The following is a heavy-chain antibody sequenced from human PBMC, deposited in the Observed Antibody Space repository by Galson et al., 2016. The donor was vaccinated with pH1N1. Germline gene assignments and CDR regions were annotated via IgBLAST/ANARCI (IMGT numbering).Heavy chain of an antibody. CDR1: GFSFSNYG. J-gene: IGHJ4*02. Sequence: SLRLSCAASGFSFSNYGMHWVRQAPGKGLEWVAVVSQDGTYKDYADSVKGRFTISRDNSRRTLLWHMNSLRPEDTAVYYCAKDQYSGFDDEAFDQWGQGTLVTVSS. CDR2: VSQDGTYK. D-gene: IGHD5-12*01. CDR3: AKDQYSGFDDEAFDQ. V-gene: IGHV3-30*18.